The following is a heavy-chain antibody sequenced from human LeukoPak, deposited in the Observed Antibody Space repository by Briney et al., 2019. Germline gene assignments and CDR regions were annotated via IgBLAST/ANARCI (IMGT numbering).Heavy chain of an antibody. CDR1: GGTFSSYT. D-gene: IGHD3-22*01. CDR2: INPNSGGT. Sequence: ASVKVSCKASGGTFSSYTISWVRQAPGQGLEWMGWINPNSGGTNYAQKFQGRVTMTRDTSISTAYMELSRLRSDDTAVYYCARESVNYYDSSGPIGNAFDIWGQGTMVTVSS. V-gene: IGHV1-2*02. J-gene: IGHJ3*02. CDR3: ARESVNYYDSSGPIGNAFDI.